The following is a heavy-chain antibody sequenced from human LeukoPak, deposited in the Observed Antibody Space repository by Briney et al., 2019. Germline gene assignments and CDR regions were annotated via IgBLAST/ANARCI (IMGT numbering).Heavy chain of an antibody. J-gene: IGHJ3*01. CDR3: ASGKYFYDDAGSVNRASRTALDL. D-gene: IGHD3-16*01. CDR2: IYKSGDV. V-gene: IGHV4-59*01. CDR1: GDSTTSYY. Sequence: SETLSLTCSVSGDSTTSYYWSWIRQSPEKGLEWLGLIYKSGDVNYHPSFRSRLFMSVDRSKTQVSLRLRSVTAADTAVYYCASGKYFYDDAGSVNRASRTALDLWARGTMVIVSS.